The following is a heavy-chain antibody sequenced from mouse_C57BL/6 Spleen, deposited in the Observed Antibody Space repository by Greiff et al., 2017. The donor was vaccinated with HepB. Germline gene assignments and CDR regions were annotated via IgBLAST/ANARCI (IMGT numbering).Heavy chain of an antibody. D-gene: IGHD5-5*01. CDR1: GYAFSSYW. V-gene: IGHV1-80*01. CDR3: ARSSLPHSFDY. Sequence: QVQLQQSGAELVKPGASVKISCKASGYAFSSYWMNWVKQRPGKGLEWIGQIYPGDGDTNYNGKFKGKATLTADKSSSTAYMQLSSLTSEDSAVYFCARSSLPHSFDYWGQGTTLTVSS. CDR2: IYPGDGDT. J-gene: IGHJ2*01.